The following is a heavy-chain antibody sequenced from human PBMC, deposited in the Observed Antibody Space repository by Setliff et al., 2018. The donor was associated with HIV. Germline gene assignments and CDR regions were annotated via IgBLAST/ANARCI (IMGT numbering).Heavy chain of an antibody. V-gene: IGHV1-46*01. CDR3: AKPSLEWSPNWFDT. D-gene: IGHD3-3*01. J-gene: IGHJ5*02. CDR1: GYTFTSYG. Sequence: ASVKVSCKASGYTFTSYGITWVRQAPGQGLEWMGIINPSGGRTTYAQKFQVRVTMTRDTSTSTVYMERSSLRSEDPAVYYCAKPSLEWSPNWFDTWGQGTLVTVSS. CDR2: INPSGGRT.